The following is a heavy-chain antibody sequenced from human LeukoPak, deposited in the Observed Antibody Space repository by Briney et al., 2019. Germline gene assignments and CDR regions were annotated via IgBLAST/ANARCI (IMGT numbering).Heavy chain of an antibody. Sequence: ASVKVSCKAPGYIFTGYYMHWVRQAPGQGLEWMGWINPDNGDTSYAQMFQGRITMTRDTSITTAYMELRSLRSDDTAVYYCARSAGYFYYYMDVWGKGTTVTISS. CDR3: ARSAGYFYYYMDV. J-gene: IGHJ6*03. CDR2: INPDNGDT. D-gene: IGHD6-25*01. V-gene: IGHV1-2*02. CDR1: GYIFTGYY.